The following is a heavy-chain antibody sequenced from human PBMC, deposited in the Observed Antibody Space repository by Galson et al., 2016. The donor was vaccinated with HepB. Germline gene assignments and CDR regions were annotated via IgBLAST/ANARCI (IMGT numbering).Heavy chain of an antibody. Sequence: SLRLSCAASGLPFGGHAMHWVRQAPGKGLEWVATISYDAYHLYYSDSVKGRFTISKDKSKNTLYLQMNSLRDEDTAVYYCAREVGATVSLDYWGQGTLVTVSS. CDR1: GLPFGGHA. V-gene: IGHV3-30*03. D-gene: IGHD1-26*01. CDR3: AREVGATVSLDY. CDR2: ISYDAYHL. J-gene: IGHJ4*02.